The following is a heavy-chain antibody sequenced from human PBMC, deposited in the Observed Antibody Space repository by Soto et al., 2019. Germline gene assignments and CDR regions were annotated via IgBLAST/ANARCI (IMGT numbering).Heavy chain of an antibody. V-gene: IGHV3-72*01. Sequence: GGSLRLSCAASGFTFSDHFIDWVRQAPGKGLEWLGRIRNKANTYSTDFSVSVKGRFTISRDDSEISEYLQMDSLKSEDTAVYYCTSGYCGASSCYSAVFGYWGQGALVTVSS. CDR3: TSGYCGASSCYSAVFGY. CDR2: IRNKANTYST. J-gene: IGHJ4*02. CDR1: GFTFSDHF. D-gene: IGHD2-15*01.